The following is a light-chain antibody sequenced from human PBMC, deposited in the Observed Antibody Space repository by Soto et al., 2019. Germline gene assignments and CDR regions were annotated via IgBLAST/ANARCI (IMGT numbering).Light chain of an antibody. CDR2: GAS. Sequence: EIVLTQSPGTLSLSPGERATLSCRASQSVCSSYLAWDRQKPGQAPRLLIYGASSTATGIPDRFSGSGSGRDFTLTISRLEPEDFAVYYCQQYGSSPPWTFGQGTKVEIK. V-gene: IGKV3-20*01. CDR1: QSVCSSY. CDR3: QQYGSSPPWT. J-gene: IGKJ1*01.